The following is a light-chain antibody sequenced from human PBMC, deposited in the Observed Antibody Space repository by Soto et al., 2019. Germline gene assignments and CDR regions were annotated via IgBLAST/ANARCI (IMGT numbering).Light chain of an antibody. CDR2: DAS. J-gene: IGKJ1*01. CDR3: QQYNSPGA. Sequence: DIQMTQSPSTLSASVGDRVTITCRASQSISSWLAWYQQKPGKAPKLLIYDASSLESGVPSRFSGSGSGTEFNLTISSLQPDDFATYYCQQYNSPGAFGQGTKVEIK. CDR1: QSISSW. V-gene: IGKV1-5*01.